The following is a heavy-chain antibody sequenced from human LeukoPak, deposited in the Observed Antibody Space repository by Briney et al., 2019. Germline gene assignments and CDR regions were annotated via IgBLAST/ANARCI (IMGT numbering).Heavy chain of an antibody. J-gene: IGHJ4*02. CDR1: GFTFSTYT. Sequence: QSGGSLRLSCAASGFTFSTYTMNWVRQAPGKGLEWVSTVSDSRDVHYSDSVKGRFTISRDNARNSLYLRMNSLRDEDTAVYYCTRDGLHTAHFDYWGQGTLVTVSS. V-gene: IGHV3-48*02. D-gene: IGHD5-18*01. CDR3: TRDGLHTAHFDY. CDR2: VSDSRDV.